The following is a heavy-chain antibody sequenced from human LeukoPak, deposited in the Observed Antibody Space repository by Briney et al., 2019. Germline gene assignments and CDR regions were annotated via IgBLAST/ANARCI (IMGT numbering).Heavy chain of an antibody. Sequence: GGSLRLSCAASGFTFDDYAMHWVRQAPGKGLEWVSLIGGDGGSTYYADSVKGRFTISRDNSKNMLYLQMNSLRAEDTAVYYCARSETTGASNVLRFLEWLSPFDHWGQGTLVTVSS. J-gene: IGHJ4*02. V-gene: IGHV3-43*02. CDR2: IGGDGGST. CDR1: GFTFDDYA. D-gene: IGHD3-3*01. CDR3: ARSETTGASNVLRFLEWLSPFDH.